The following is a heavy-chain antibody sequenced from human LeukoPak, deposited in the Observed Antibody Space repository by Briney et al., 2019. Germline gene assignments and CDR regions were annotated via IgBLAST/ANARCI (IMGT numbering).Heavy chain of an antibody. CDR2: ISGSGGST. Sequence: GGSLRLSCAASGFTFSSYAMSWVRQAPGKGLEWVSAISGSGGSTYYADSVKGRFTISRDNSKNTLFLQMSSLRAEDTAVYYCSKVQKTYCSSTSCRVFDCWGQGTLVTVSS. V-gene: IGHV3-23*01. D-gene: IGHD2-2*01. CDR3: SKVQKTYCSSTSCRVFDC. CDR1: GFTFSSYA. J-gene: IGHJ4*02.